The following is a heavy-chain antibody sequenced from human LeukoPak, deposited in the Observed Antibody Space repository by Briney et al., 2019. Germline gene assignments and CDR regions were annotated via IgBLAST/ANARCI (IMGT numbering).Heavy chain of an antibody. CDR3: ARVPGPSSMVWGHNWFDP. D-gene: IGHD3-10*01. V-gene: IGHV1-2*02. CDR2: INSNRGGT. Sequence: ASVQVSCQASGYTFPGYYMHWVRQAPCQGLAWMGWINSNRGGTNYAQKFQGRVTMTRDPPISTAYMELSRLRSDDRAVYYRARVPGPSSMVWGHNWFDPWGQGTLATVSS. J-gene: IGHJ5*02. CDR1: GYTFPGYY.